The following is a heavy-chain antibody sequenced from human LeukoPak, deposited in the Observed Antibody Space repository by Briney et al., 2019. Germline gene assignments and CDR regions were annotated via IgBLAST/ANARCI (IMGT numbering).Heavy chain of an antibody. CDR3: ARGLDYYDSPSDY. CDR1: GFTFNTYT. D-gene: IGHD3-22*01. V-gene: IGHV3-48*01. J-gene: IGHJ4*02. CDR2: ISGSSGII. Sequence: GGSLRLSCAASGFTFNTYTMNWVRQAPGKGLEWVSYISGSSGIIDYADSVRGRFTISRDNAKNSLYLQMNSLRAEDTAVYFCARGLDYYDSPSDYWGQGTLVTVSS.